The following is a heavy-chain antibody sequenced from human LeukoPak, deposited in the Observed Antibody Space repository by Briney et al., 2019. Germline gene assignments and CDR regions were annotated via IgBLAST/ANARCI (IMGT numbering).Heavy chain of an antibody. CDR3: ARQRDLVGAIVFDP. J-gene: IGHJ5*02. CDR1: GYSFTSYW. Sequence: GESLKISCKGSGYSFTSYWIAWVRQMPGKGLEWMGIIYPGDSDTTYSPSFQGQVTISADKSISTAYLQWSSLKASDTAMYYCARQRDLVGAIVFDPWGQGTLVTVSS. V-gene: IGHV5-51*01. CDR2: IYPGDSDT. D-gene: IGHD1-26*01.